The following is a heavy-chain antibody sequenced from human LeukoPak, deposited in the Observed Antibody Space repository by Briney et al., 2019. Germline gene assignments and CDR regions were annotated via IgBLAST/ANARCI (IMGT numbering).Heavy chain of an antibody. D-gene: IGHD1-14*01. V-gene: IGHV3-23*01. CDR3: AKRNIDY. Sequence: PGGSLKLSCAASGFTFASYSMSWVRQAPGRGLEWVSAISGSGGSTYYADSVKGRFTISRDNSKNTLYLQINSLRAEDTAVYYCAKRNIDYWGQGTLVTVSS. CDR1: GFTFASYS. J-gene: IGHJ4*02. CDR2: ISGSGGST.